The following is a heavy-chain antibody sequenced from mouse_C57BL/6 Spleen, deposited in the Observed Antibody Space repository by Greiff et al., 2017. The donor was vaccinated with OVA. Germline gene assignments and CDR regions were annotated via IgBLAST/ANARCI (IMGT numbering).Heavy chain of an antibody. CDR3: ARGNTGTGYYFDY. Sequence: VKLQQSGPELVKPGASVKISCKASGYAFSSSWMNWVKQRPGKGLEWIGRIYPGDGDTNYNGKFKGKATLTADKSSSTAYMQLSSLTSEDSAVYFCARGNTGTGYYFDYWGQGTTLTVSS. D-gene: IGHD4-1*01. CDR1: GYAFSSSW. CDR2: IYPGDGDT. J-gene: IGHJ2*01. V-gene: IGHV1-82*01.